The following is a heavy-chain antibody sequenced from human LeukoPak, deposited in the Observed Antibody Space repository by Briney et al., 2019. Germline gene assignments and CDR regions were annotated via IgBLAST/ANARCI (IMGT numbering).Heavy chain of an antibody. CDR2: IKQDGSEK. CDR1: GFTFSSYW. CDR3: ARDRVDYYDAFDI. D-gene: IGHD4/OR15-4a*01. V-gene: IGHV3-7*01. J-gene: IGHJ3*02. Sequence: GGSLRLSCAASGFTFSSYWMSWVRQAPGKGLEWVANIKQDGSEKYYVDSVKGRFTISRDNAKNSLYLQMNSLRAEDTAVYRCARDRVDYYDAFDIWGQGTMVTVSS.